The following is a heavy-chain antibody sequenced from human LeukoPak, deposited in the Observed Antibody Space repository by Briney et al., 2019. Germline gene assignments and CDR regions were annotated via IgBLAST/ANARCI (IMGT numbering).Heavy chain of an antibody. D-gene: IGHD5-18*01. CDR2: ISGSGGST. Sequence: PGGSLRLSCAASGFTFSNYAMSWVRQAAGKGLEWVSAISGSGGSTYYADSVKGRFTISRDNSKNTLYLQMNSLRAEDTAVYYCAKGNALGYSYGYFDYWGQGALATVSS. CDR3: AKGNALGYSYGYFDY. J-gene: IGHJ4*02. V-gene: IGHV3-23*01. CDR1: GFTFSNYA.